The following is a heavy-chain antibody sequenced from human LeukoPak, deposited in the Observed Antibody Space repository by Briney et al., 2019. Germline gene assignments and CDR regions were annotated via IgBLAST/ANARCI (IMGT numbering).Heavy chain of an antibody. CDR2: IIPMFGTA. D-gene: IGHD1-26*01. V-gene: IGHV1-69*05. J-gene: IGHJ4*02. CDR1: GGTFSSYE. Sequence: SVKVSCKASGGTFSSYEISWVRQAPGQGLEWMGGIIPMFGTAKYAQKFQGRVTITTDKSTSTAYMELSSLRSEDTAVYYCATSHGSGSPVDYWGQGTLVTVSS. CDR3: ATSHGSGSPVDY.